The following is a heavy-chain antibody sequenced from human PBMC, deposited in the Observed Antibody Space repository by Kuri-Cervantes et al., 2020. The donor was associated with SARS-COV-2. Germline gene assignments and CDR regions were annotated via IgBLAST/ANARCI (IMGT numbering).Heavy chain of an antibody. CDR3: AKDRVGVQDF. V-gene: IGHV3-30*18. Sequence: GESLQISCAASGFNFSRTDMHWVRQAPGKGLEWVAVISHDGKNKKCIASGKGRFTISRDNSQNTLYLHMKRLRSEDTAMYYCAKDRVGVQDFWGQGTLVTVSS. CDR1: GFNFSRTD. CDR2: ISHDGKNK. J-gene: IGHJ4*02. D-gene: IGHD2-21*01.